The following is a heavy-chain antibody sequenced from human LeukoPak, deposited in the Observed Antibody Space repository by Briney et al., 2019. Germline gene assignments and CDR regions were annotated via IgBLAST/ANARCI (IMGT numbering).Heavy chain of an antibody. CDR1: GFTVSDSF. D-gene: IGHD4-11*01. V-gene: IGHV3-53*01. CDR3: ARTLTLDY. CDR2: IYVAGST. J-gene: IGHJ4*02. Sequence: PGGSLRLSCAASGFTVSDSFMTWVRQAPGKGLEWVSVIYVAGSTYYADSVKGRFTVSRDNSKNTLYLQMNSLRADDTAVYYCARTLTLDYWGQGTLVTVSS.